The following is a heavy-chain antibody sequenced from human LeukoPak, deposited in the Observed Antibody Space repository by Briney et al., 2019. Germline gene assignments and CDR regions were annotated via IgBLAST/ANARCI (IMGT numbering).Heavy chain of an antibody. Sequence: PGGSLRLSCAASGFTFSSYSMNWVRQAPGKGLEWVSSISSSSSYIYYADSVKGRFTISRDNAKNSLYLQMNSLRAEDTAVYYCARASGTTYYYDSSGYYPFDYWGQGTLVTVSS. V-gene: IGHV3-21*01. CDR1: GFTFSSYS. J-gene: IGHJ4*02. D-gene: IGHD3-22*01. CDR2: ISSSSSYI. CDR3: ARASGTTYYYDSSGYYPFDY.